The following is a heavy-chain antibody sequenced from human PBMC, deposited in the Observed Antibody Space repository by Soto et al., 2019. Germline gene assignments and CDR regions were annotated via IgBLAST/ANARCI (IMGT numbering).Heavy chain of an antibody. J-gene: IGHJ4*02. CDR1: GGSISSYY. CDR3: ARHVDSTRAYYFDY. Sequence: QVQLQESGPGLVKPSETLSLTCTVSGGSISSYYWGWIRQPPGKGLEWIGYIYYSGTTYYNPSLKSRVTISVDRSKNQFSLKLNSVTAADTAVYYCARHVDSTRAYYFDYWGQGTLVTVSS. V-gene: IGHV4-59*01. D-gene: IGHD5-18*01. CDR2: IYYSGTT.